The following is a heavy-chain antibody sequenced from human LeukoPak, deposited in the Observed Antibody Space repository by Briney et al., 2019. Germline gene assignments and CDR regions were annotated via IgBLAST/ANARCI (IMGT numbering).Heavy chain of an antibody. D-gene: IGHD3-10*01. CDR2: IRRKAYGGPT. CDR3: TRDPLHYYGSVSYYYFDY. Sequence: GGSLTLSCTVSGFTLGNYALSWVRQAPGKWREWVGFIRRKAYGGPTQYAASATCRFTISRADSQSIANLQMPSLQTEDTALYYCTRDPLHYYGSVSYYYFDYWGQGTLVTVSS. V-gene: IGHV3-49*04. J-gene: IGHJ4*02. CDR1: GFTLGNYA.